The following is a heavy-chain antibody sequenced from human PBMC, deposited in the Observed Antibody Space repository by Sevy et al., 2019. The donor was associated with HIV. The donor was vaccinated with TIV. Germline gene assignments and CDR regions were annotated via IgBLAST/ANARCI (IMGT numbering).Heavy chain of an antibody. J-gene: IGHJ3*01. D-gene: IGHD1-1*01. CDR2: IGSRGTTI. Sequence: GGSLRLSCAASGFTFSDYYMSWIRLAPGKGLELVAYIGSRGTTIYYADSVRGRFTISRDNAKNSLYLQINSLRAEDTAVYYCARGRDDLGAFDVWGQGTMVTVSS. CDR1: GFTFSDYY. CDR3: ARGRDDLGAFDV. V-gene: IGHV3-11*01.